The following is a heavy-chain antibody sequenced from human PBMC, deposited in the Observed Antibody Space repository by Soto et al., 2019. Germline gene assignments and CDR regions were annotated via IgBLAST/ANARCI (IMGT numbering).Heavy chain of an antibody. J-gene: IGHJ4*02. V-gene: IGHV3-73*01. D-gene: IGHD4-17*01. CDR3: TRGYGDYVRDY. Sequence: EVQLVESGGGLVQPGGSLKLSCAVSGFTFSGSAMHWVRQASGKGLEWVGRIRSKSNSYATAYAASVKGRFTISRDDLKNTSYLQMNSLKMEDTAVYYCTRGYGDYVRDYWGQGTLVTVSA. CDR2: IRSKSNSYAT. CDR1: GFTFSGSA.